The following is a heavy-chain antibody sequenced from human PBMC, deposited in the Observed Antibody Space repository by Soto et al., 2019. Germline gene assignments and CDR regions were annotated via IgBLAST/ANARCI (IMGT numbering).Heavy chain of an antibody. CDR1: GGTFSSYA. CDR3: ARGDTVTTKFDY. CDR2: IIPIFGTA. D-gene: IGHD4-17*01. J-gene: IGHJ4*02. Sequence: ASVKVSCKASGGTFSSYAISWVRQAPGQGLEWMGGIIPIFGTANYAQKFQGRVTITADESTSTAYMELSSLRSEDTAVYYCARGDTVTTKFDYWGQGTLVTVSS. V-gene: IGHV1-69*13.